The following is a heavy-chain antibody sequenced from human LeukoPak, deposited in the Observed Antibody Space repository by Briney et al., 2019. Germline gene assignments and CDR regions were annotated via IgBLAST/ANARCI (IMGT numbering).Heavy chain of an antibody. Sequence: SMKLSRKASGGTFSTYAISWVRQAPGQGLEWVGRIVPILGTANYAQNFQGRVTITADRSTTTAYMELSSLRSEDTAVYYCARVPQGSSWPYYFDYWGQGTLVTVSS. CDR3: ARVPQGSSWPYYFDY. D-gene: IGHD6-13*01. V-gene: IGHV1-69*04. CDR1: GGTFSTYA. CDR2: IVPILGTA. J-gene: IGHJ4*02.